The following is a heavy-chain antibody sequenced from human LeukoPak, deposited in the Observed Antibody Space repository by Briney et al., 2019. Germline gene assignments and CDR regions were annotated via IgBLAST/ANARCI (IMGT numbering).Heavy chain of an antibody. D-gene: IGHD3-3*01. CDR3: ARMYYDFWSGYFYGMDV. Sequence: GASVKVSCKASGYTFTSYGISWVRQAPGQGLEWMGWISAYNGNTNYAQKLQGRVTMTADTSTSTAYMELRSLRSDDTAVYYCARMYYDFWSGYFYGMDVWGQGTTVTVSS. J-gene: IGHJ6*02. CDR1: GYTFTSYG. V-gene: IGHV1-18*01. CDR2: ISAYNGNT.